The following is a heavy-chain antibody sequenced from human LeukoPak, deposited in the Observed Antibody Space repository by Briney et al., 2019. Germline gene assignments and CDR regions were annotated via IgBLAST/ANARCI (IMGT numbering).Heavy chain of an antibody. CDR3: ARDWSGYSYGYYFDY. CDR1: GFTVSSNY. V-gene: IGHV3-53*05. Sequence: GGSLRLSCAASGFTVSSNYMSWVRQAPGKGLEWGSVIYSGGSTYYADSVKGRFTLSRDNSKNTLYLQMNSLRAEDTAVYYCARDWSGYSYGYYFDYWGQGTLVTVSS. CDR2: IYSGGST. D-gene: IGHD5-18*01. J-gene: IGHJ4*02.